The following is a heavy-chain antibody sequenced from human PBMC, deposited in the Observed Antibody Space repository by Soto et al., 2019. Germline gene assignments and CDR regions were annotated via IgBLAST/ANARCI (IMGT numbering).Heavy chain of an antibody. CDR2: ILHDGSNE. CDR1: GVTLSLYG. CDR3: AKSRDGYSFYFYYGMDV. V-gene: IGHV3-30*02. Sequence: PWGSLRLACAARGVTLSLYGMHGVRQAPGKGLEWVEHILHDGSNEYYADSVKGRFTISRDNSKNTLYLQMNSLTGDDTAVYYCAKSRDGYSFYFYYGMDVWGQGTTVTVSS. J-gene: IGHJ6*02. D-gene: IGHD4-4*01.